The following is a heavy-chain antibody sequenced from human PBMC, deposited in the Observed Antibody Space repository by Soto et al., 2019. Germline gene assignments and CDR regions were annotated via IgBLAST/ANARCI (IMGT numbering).Heavy chain of an antibody. CDR1: GFTFTNYW. CDR2: IQEHGNQK. V-gene: IGHV3-7*01. CDR3: AKEGHYDYVWGSYRSEEGYYFDY. Sequence: EVQLVESGGGLVQPGESLTLSCAASGFTFTNYWMNWVRQAPGKGLEWVANIQEHGNQKNYADSVKGRFTISRDNSKNTLYLQMNSLRAEDTAVYYCAKEGHYDYVWGSYRSEEGYYFDYWGQGTLVTVSS. J-gene: IGHJ4*02. D-gene: IGHD3-16*02.